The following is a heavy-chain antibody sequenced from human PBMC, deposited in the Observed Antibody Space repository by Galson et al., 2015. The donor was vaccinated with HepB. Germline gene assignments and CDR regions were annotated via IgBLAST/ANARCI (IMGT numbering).Heavy chain of an antibody. V-gene: IGHV4-30-2*01. Sequence: QVQLQESGPGLVKPSETLSLTCAVSGGSISSGGYSWSWIRQPPGKGLEWIGYIYHSGSTYYNPSLKSRVTISVDRSKNQFSLKLSSVTAADTAVYYCARGGDAVAFDIWGQGTMVTVSS. CDR1: GGSISSGGYS. CDR3: ARGGDAVAFDI. J-gene: IGHJ3*02. D-gene: IGHD2-21*02. CDR2: IYHSGST.